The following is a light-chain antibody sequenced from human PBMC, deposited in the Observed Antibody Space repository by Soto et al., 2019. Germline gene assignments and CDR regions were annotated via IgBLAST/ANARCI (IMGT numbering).Light chain of an antibody. Sequence: EIVLTQSPGTLSLSPGERATLSCRASQSIISNYLSWYQHRPGQAPRLLIFGASYRATGIPDRFSGSGSGTDFTLTISRLEPEDFAVYYCQQYSSSPPEFTFGPGTRVDSK. CDR3: QQYSSSPPEFT. CDR2: GAS. V-gene: IGKV3-20*01. CDR1: QSIISNY. J-gene: IGKJ3*01.